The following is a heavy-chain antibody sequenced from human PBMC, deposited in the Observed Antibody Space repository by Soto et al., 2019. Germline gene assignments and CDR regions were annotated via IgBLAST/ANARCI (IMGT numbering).Heavy chain of an antibody. V-gene: IGHV3-30*18. CDR1: GFTFSSYG. D-gene: IGHD1-20*01. CDR3: AKGGDNWNVFNYYYYYMDV. Sequence: GGSLRLSCAASGFTFSSYGMHWVRQAPGKGLEWVAVISYDGSNKYYADSVKGRFTISRDNSKNTLYLQMNSLRAEDTAVYYCAKGGDNWNVFNYYYYYMDVCGKGTTVTVSS. CDR2: ISYDGSNK. J-gene: IGHJ6*03.